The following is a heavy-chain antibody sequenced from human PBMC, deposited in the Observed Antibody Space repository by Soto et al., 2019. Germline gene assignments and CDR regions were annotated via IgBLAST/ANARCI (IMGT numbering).Heavy chain of an antibody. V-gene: IGHV4-34*01. CDR1: GRAFSDYY. J-gene: IGHJ6*01. CDR2: INHSGST. D-gene: IGHD3-10*01. Sequence: SETLSRTCVFYGRAFSDYYWSGMRQPPGRGLEWIGEINHSGSTNSNPYLKSRVIISVDTYKNQFSLKLTSVIAEDTAVYYCARAQTFYYGSGSYRGPYGMDVWGQGTTVS. CDR3: ARAQTFYYGSGSYRGPYGMDV.